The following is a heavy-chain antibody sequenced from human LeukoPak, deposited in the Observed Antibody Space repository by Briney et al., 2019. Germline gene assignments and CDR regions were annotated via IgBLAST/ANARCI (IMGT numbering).Heavy chain of an antibody. V-gene: IGHV3-7*01. CDR1: GFTFSSYW. J-gene: IGHJ3*02. CDR3: ARESDFDSTWNDAFDI. D-gene: IGHD6-13*01. Sequence: GGSLRLSCAASGFTFSSYWMSWVRQAPGKGLEWVANIKQDGSEKYYVDSVKGRFTISRDNAKNSLYLQMNSLRAEDTAVYYCARESDFDSTWNDAFDIWGQGTMVTVSS. CDR2: IKQDGSEK.